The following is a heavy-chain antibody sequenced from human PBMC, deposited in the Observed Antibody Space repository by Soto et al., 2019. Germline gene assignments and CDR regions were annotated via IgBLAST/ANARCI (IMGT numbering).Heavy chain of an antibody. Sequence: QVQLVQSGAEVKKPGASVKVSCKASGYTFTSYGISWVRQAPGQGLEWMGWISAYNGNTNYAQKLQGRVTMTTDTYPSTAYMELRSLRSDDTAVYYGARGLLRYFDWLFYGMDVWGQGTTVTVSS. CDR3: ARGLLRYFDWLFYGMDV. V-gene: IGHV1-18*01. CDR1: GYTFTSYG. CDR2: ISAYNGNT. D-gene: IGHD3-9*01. J-gene: IGHJ6*02.